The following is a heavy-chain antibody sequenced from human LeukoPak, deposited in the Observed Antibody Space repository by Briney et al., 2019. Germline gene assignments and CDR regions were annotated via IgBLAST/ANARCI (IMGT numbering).Heavy chain of an antibody. CDR2: ISSSGSTI. V-gene: IGHV3-48*03. CDR3: ARGYTYFDY. Sequence: PGGSLRLSCVASGFTFSKASMNWVRQAPGKGLEWVSYISSSGSTIYYADSVKGRSTISRDNAKNSLYMQMNSLRAEDTAVYYCARGYTYFDYWGQGTLVTVSS. J-gene: IGHJ4*02. CDR1: GFTFSKAS. D-gene: IGHD5-12*01.